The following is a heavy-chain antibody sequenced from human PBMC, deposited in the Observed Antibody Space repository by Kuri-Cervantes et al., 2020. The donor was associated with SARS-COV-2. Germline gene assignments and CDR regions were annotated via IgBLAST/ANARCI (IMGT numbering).Heavy chain of an antibody. CDR2: ISGSGGST. CDR3: ARDGLYGDYSY. V-gene: IGHV3-23*01. J-gene: IGHJ4*02. Sequence: GESLKISCAASGFTFSSYAMSWVRQAPGKGLEWVSAISGSGGSTYYADSVKGRFTISRDNSKNTLYLQMNSLRAEDTAVYYCARDGLYGDYSYWGQGTLVTVSS. D-gene: IGHD4-17*01. CDR1: GFTFSSYA.